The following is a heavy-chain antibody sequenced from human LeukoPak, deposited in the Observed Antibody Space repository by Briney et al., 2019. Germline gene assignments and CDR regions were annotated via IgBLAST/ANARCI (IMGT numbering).Heavy chain of an antibody. D-gene: IGHD6-13*01. CDR1: GFTVSSYS. CDR3: AREWAAASHDY. Sequence: GGSLRLSCAASGFTVSSYSMNWVRQAPGKGLEWVSSISSSSSYIYYADSVKGRFTISRDNAKNSLYLQMNSLRAEDTAVYYCAREWAAASHDYWGQGTLVTVSS. CDR2: ISSSSSYI. J-gene: IGHJ4*02. V-gene: IGHV3-21*01.